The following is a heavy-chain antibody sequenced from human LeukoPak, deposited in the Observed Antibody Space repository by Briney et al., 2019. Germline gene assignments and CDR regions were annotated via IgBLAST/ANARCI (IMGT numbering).Heavy chain of an antibody. J-gene: IGHJ4*02. Sequence: SETLSLTCTVSGGSISSSSYYWGWIRQPPGKGLEWIGSIYYSGSTYYNPSLKSRVTISVDTSKNQFSLKLSSVTAADTAVYYCARLGYYGSGYDYWGQGTLVTVSS. CDR3: ARLGYYGSGYDY. D-gene: IGHD3-10*01. V-gene: IGHV4-39*01. CDR1: GGSISSSSYY. CDR2: IYYSGST.